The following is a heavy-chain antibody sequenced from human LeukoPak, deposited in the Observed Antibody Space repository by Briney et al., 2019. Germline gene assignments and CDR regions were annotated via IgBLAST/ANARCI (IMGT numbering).Heavy chain of an antibody. CDR1: GGSISSYY. CDR2: IYYSGSI. D-gene: IGHD1-26*01. CDR3: ARVPLGATNWFDP. V-gene: IGHV4-59*01. J-gene: IGHJ5*02. Sequence: SETLSLTCTVSGGSISSYYWSWIRQPPGKGLEWIGYIYYSGSINYNPSLKSRVTISVDTSKNQFSLNLRSVTAADTAVYYCARVPLGATNWFDPWGQATLVTVSS.